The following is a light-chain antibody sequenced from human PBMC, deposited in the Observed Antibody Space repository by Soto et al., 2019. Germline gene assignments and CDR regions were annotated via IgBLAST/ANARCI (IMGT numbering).Light chain of an antibody. CDR1: QSVSSQ. Sequence: EIVLAQSPATLSLSPGERATLSCRASQSVSSQLAWYQQKPGQAPRLLIYDASNRATGIPARFSGSGSGTDFTLSISGLEPEDFATYYCQQYDSYPLTFGGGTRVEIK. CDR3: QQYDSYPLT. J-gene: IGKJ4*01. CDR2: DAS. V-gene: IGKV3-11*01.